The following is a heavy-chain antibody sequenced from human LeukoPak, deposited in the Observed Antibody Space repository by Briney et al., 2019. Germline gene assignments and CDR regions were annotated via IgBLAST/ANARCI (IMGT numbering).Heavy chain of an antibody. CDR1: GFAFSSYA. Sequence: PGGSLRLSCAASGFAFSSYAMSWVRQAPGKGLEWVSAISGSGGSTYYADSVKGRFTISRDNSKNTLYLQMNSLRAEDTAVYYCAKEVAPTTVTTAIDYWGQGTLVTVSS. CDR3: AKEVAPTTVTTAIDY. CDR2: ISGSGGST. D-gene: IGHD4-17*01. J-gene: IGHJ4*02. V-gene: IGHV3-23*01.